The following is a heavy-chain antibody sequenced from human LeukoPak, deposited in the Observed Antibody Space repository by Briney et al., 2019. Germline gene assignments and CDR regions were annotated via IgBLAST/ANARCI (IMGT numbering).Heavy chain of an antibody. Sequence: GASLRLFCAASGFTFSNYAMSWVRQAPGKGLEWLSAITGSGGTTYYAHSVKGRFTSSRDNSKNTLYLQMNTLRAEDTAVYYCAKWGDYDVLTGYYDSDYWGQGTLVTVSS. CDR3: AKWGDYDVLTGYYDSDY. CDR1: GFTFSNYA. D-gene: IGHD3-9*01. J-gene: IGHJ4*02. CDR2: ITGSGGTT. V-gene: IGHV3-23*01.